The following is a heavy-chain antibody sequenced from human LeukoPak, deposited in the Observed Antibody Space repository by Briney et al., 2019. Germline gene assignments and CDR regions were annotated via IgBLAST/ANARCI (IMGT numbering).Heavy chain of an antibody. CDR3: ARMHGSGTYNWDAFDI. J-gene: IGHJ3*02. D-gene: IGHD1-26*01. V-gene: IGHV1-2*02. CDR2: INPNSGDT. CDR1: GYTFTGYY. Sequence: ASVKVSCKASGYTFTGYYMHWVRQASGQGLEWMGWINPNSGDTNSAQKFQGRVTMTGDTSISTAYMELNKLRSDDTAVYYCARMHGSGTYNWDAFDIWGQGTMVTVSS.